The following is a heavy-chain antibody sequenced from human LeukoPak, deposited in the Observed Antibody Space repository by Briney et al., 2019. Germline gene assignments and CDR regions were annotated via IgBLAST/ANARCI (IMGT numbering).Heavy chain of an antibody. D-gene: IGHD3-16*02. V-gene: IGHV4-34*01. CDR3: ARDLPYYDYVWGSYRPGRYFDY. Sequence: PSETLSLTCSVSGGSINSYYWSWIRQPPGKGLEWIGEINHSGSTNYNPSLKSRVTISVDTSKNQFSLKLSSVTAADTAVYYCARDLPYYDYVWGSYRPGRYFDYWGQGTLVTVSS. CDR2: INHSGST. CDR1: GGSINSYY. J-gene: IGHJ4*02.